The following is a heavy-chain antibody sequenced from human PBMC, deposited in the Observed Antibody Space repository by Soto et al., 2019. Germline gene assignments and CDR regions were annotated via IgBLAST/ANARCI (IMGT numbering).Heavy chain of an antibody. CDR2: ISGSGGST. CDR1: GFTFSSYA. J-gene: IGHJ4*02. CDR3: AKLIAAFFDC. Sequence: PGGSLRLSCAASGFTFSSYAMSWVRQAPGKGLEWVSAISGSGGSTYYAVSVKGRYTIARDYCKNTLYQQMNHLRAGDTPVYSCAKLIAAFFDCWGRGSLVSVSS. D-gene: IGHD2-15*01. V-gene: IGHV3-23*01.